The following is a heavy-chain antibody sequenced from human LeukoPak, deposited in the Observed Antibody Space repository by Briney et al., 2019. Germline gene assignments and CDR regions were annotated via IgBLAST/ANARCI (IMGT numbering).Heavy chain of an antibody. CDR1: GFTFDDYA. J-gene: IGHJ4*02. CDR3: AKDMGSSGYYVDY. D-gene: IGHD3-22*01. V-gene: IGHV3-43*02. Sequence: PGGSLRLSCAASGFTFDDYAMHWVRQAPGKGLEWVSLISGDGGSTYDADSVKGRFTISRDNSKISLYLQMKSLRTEDTALYYCAKDMGSSGYYVDYWGQGTLVTVSS. CDR2: ISGDGGST.